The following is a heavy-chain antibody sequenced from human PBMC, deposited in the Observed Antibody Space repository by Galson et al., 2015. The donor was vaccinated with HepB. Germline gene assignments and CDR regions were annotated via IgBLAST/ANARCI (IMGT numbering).Heavy chain of an antibody. D-gene: IGHD3-16*01. CDR1: GFIFRHHA. CDR2: INGRGSTR. CDR3: VKEGSWFGGDWFDP. V-gene: IGHV3-23*01. Sequence: SLRLSCAGSGFIFRHHAMAWIRQAPGKGLEWVSGINGRGSTRSYSDARKGRFSTSRDNSKDTVFLQMDNLRAEDTAVYYCVKEGSWFGGDWFDPWGQGALVTVS. J-gene: IGHJ5*02.